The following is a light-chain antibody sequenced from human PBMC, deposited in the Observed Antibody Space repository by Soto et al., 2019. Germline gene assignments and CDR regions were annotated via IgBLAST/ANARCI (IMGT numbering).Light chain of an antibody. CDR1: SSDVGAYKY. J-gene: IGLJ2*01. V-gene: IGLV2-14*01. Sequence: QSVLTQPASVSGSPGQSITISCTGTSSDVGAYKYVSWYQQHPGKAPKLMIYEVSNRPSGVSNRFSGSKSGNTASLTISGLQAEDEADYYCASYTRSSTVVFGGGTKVTVL. CDR2: EVS. CDR3: ASYTRSSTVV.